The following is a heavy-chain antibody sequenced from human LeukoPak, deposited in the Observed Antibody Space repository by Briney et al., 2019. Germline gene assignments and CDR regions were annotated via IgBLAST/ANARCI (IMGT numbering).Heavy chain of an antibody. V-gene: IGHV3-23*01. J-gene: IGHJ4*02. CDR3: AKDTPLRKITMVRGVIGGY. D-gene: IGHD3-10*01. Sequence: GGSLRLSCAASGFTLSSFAMSWVPHAPGKGLEWVSAISGCGGRTNYADSAKARFTISRENSKNTLYLQMNSLRAEDKAGYHCAKDTPLRKITMVRGVIGGYWGGRTLVTVSS. CDR2: ISGCGGRT. CDR1: GFTLSSFA.